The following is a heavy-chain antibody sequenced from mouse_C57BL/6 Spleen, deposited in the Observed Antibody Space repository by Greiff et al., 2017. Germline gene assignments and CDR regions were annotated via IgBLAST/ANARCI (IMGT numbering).Heavy chain of an antibody. J-gene: IGHJ2*01. Sequence: QVQLQQSGAELVKPGASVKLSCKASGYTFTSYWMHWVKQRPGQGLEWIGMIHPNSGSTNYNEKFKSKATLTVNKSSSTAYMQLSSLTSEDSAVYYCAGDYYGSSSYYFDYWGQGTTLTVSS. CDR2: IHPNSGST. CDR3: AGDYYGSSSYYFDY. D-gene: IGHD1-1*01. CDR1: GYTFTSYW. V-gene: IGHV1-64*01.